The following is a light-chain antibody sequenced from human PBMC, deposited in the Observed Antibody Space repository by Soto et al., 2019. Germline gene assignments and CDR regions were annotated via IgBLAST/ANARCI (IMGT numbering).Light chain of an antibody. CDR2: EGS. J-gene: IGLJ1*01. CDR1: SSDVGSYNL. V-gene: IGLV2-23*01. CDR3: CSYAGSSLYV. Sequence: SALTQPASVYGSPGQPITISCTGTSSDVGSYNLVSWYQQHPGKAPKLMIYEGSKRPSGVSNRFSGSKSGNTASLTISGLQAEDEADYYCCSYAGSSLYVFGTGTKVTVL.